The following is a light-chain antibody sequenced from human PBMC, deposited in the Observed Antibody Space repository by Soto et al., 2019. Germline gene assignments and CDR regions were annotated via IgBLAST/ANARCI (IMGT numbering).Light chain of an antibody. CDR3: SSYAGSNNLV. V-gene: IGLV2-8*01. Sequence: QSVLTQPPSASGSPGQSVTISCTGTSSDIGGYDYVSWYQQHPGKAPKLIIYEVNKRPSGVPDRFSGSKSGNTATLIVSGLQAEDEHDYYSSSYAGSNNLVFAGGTKVTVL. CDR2: EVN. J-gene: IGLJ3*02. CDR1: SSDIGGYDY.